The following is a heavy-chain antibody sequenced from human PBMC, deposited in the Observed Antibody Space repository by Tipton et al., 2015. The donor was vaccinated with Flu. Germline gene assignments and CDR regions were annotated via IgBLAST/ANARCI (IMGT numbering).Heavy chain of an antibody. D-gene: IGHD6-13*01. Sequence: SLRLSCAASGFTFSSYGMHWVRQAPGRGLEWVAVIWYDGSNKYYADSGKGRFTISRDHSKNTLYLQMNSLRAEDTAVYYCARDYPFYGIATAGDPYYYYGMDVWGQGTSVTVSS. CDR2: IWYDGSNK. CDR3: ARDYPFYGIATAGDPYYYYGMDV. J-gene: IGHJ6*02. V-gene: IGHV3-33*01. CDR1: GFTFSSYG.